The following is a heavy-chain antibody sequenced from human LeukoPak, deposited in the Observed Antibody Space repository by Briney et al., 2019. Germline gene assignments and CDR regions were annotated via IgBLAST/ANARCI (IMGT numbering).Heavy chain of an antibody. V-gene: IGHV3-23*01. CDR2: ISGSGGTT. Sequence: QTGGSLRLSCAASGFTFSNYAMSWVRQAPGKGLEWVSGISGSGGTTYYADSVKGRFTVSRDNSKNTLSLQMYSLRAEDTAVYYCAGRGSGSYFDFWGQGTLVTVSS. D-gene: IGHD3-10*01. CDR1: GFTFSNYA. CDR3: AGRGSGSYFDF. J-gene: IGHJ4*02.